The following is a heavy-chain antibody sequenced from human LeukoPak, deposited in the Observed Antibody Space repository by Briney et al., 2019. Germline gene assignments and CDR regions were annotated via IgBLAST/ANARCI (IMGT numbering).Heavy chain of an antibody. CDR2: INSDGSSA. Sequence: GGSLRLSCAASGFTFSSYRMNWVRQAPGKGLEWVSRINSDGSSASYADSVKGRFTISRDNAKNTLYLQMNSLRAEDTAVYYCARDETAGYYGSGATDYWGQGTLVTVSS. D-gene: IGHD3-10*01. V-gene: IGHV3-74*01. J-gene: IGHJ4*02. CDR3: ARDETAGYYGSGATDY. CDR1: GFTFSSYR.